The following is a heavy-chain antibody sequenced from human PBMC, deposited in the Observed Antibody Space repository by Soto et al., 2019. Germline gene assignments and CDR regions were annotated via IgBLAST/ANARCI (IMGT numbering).Heavy chain of an antibody. Sequence: GGSLRLSCAASGFTFSSYGMHWVRQAPGKGLEWVAVISYDGSNKYYADSVKGRFTISRDNSKNTLYLQMNSLRAEDTAVYYCAKDGVVAATPAVFDYCGQGSLVTVSS. CDR1: GFTFSSYG. J-gene: IGHJ4*02. D-gene: IGHD2-15*01. CDR3: AKDGVVAATPAVFDY. CDR2: ISYDGSNK. V-gene: IGHV3-30*18.